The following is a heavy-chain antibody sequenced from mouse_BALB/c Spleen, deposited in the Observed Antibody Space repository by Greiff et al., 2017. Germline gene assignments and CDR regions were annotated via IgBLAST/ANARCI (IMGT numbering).Heavy chain of an antibody. CDR2: IYPGDGDT. V-gene: IGHV1-82*01. D-gene: IGHD1-2*01. J-gene: IGHJ3*01. Sequence: QVQLKESGPELVKPGASVKISCKASGYAFSSSWMNWVKQRPGQGLEWIGRIYPGDGDTNYNGKFKGKATLTADKSSSTAYMQLSSLTSVDSAVYFCAREDYGYGPFAYWGQGTLVTVSA. CDR1: GYAFSSSW. CDR3: AREDYGYGPFAY.